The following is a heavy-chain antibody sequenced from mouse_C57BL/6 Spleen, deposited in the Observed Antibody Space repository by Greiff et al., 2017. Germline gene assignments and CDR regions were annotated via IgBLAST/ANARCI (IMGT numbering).Heavy chain of an antibody. CDR3: ARSTTVVAYYAMDY. CDR2: IYPGDGDT. CDR1: GYAFSSYW. J-gene: IGHJ4*01. Sequence: QVQLQQSGAELVKPGASVKISCKASGYAFSSYWMNWVKQRPGKGLEWIGQIYPGDGDTNYNGKFKGKATLTADKSSSPASMQLSSLTSEDSAVYFCARSTTVVAYYAMDYWGQGTSVTVSS. D-gene: IGHD1-1*01. V-gene: IGHV1-80*01.